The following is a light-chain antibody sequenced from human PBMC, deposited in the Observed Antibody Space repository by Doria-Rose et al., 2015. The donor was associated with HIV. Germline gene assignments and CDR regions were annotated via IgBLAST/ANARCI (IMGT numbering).Light chain of an antibody. CDR1: QSFSSTY. CDR3: HQCGTSWT. V-gene: IGKV3-20*01. Sequence: TQSPGTLFLSPGERATLSCRASQSFSSTYLAWYQQKPGQAPSLLIYDGSTRATGIPDRFSASGSGTDFTLTINRLEPEDFALYYCHQCGTSWTFGQGTKVEI. J-gene: IGKJ1*01. CDR2: DGS.